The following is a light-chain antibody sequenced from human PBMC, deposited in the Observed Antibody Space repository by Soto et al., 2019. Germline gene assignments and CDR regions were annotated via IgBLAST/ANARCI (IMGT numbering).Light chain of an antibody. CDR1: QSISSW. J-gene: IGKJ1*01. V-gene: IGKV1-5*01. Sequence: DIQMTQSPSTLSASVGDRVTITCRASQSISSWLAWYQQKPGKAPKLLIYDASSLESGVPSRFSGSGSGTEFILTISSLLHDDFATYYCQQYNSYSQTFGQGTKVDIK. CDR2: DAS. CDR3: QQYNSYSQT.